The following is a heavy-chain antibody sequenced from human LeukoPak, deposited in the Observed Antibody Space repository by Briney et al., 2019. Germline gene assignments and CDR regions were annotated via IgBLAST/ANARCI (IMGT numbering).Heavy chain of an antibody. V-gene: IGHV1-18*01. Sequence: GASVKVSCKASGYTFTSYGISWVRQAPGQGLEWMGWISAYNGNTNYAQKLQGRVTMTTDTSTSTAYMELRSLRSDDTAVYFCARVVPEDVLTGYNDYWGQGTLVTVSS. CDR3: ARVVPEDVLTGYNDY. CDR2: ISAYNGNT. J-gene: IGHJ4*02. CDR1: GYTFTSYG. D-gene: IGHD3-9*01.